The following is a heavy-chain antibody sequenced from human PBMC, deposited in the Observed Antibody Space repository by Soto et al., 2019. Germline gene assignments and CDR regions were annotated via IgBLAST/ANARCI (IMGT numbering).Heavy chain of an antibody. CDR2: IYPGDSDT. CDR3: ASVNMQRSFGELIPVKFDP. J-gene: IGHJ5*02. D-gene: IGHD3-10*01. Sequence: EVQLVQSGAEVKKPGESLKISCKGFGDSFTSYWIGWVRQMSGKGLEWMGIIYPGDSDTRYSPSFQGHVTISVDKSISTAYLQWRSLKASDTAMYYCASVNMQRSFGELIPVKFDPWGQGTLVTVSS. CDR1: GDSFTSYW. V-gene: IGHV5-51*03.